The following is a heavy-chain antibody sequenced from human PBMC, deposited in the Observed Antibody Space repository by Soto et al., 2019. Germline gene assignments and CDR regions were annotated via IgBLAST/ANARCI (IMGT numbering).Heavy chain of an antibody. D-gene: IGHD2-2*01. CDR2: IYHSGSS. V-gene: IGHV4-59*12. Sequence: SETLSLTCTVSGGSISSYYWSWIRQPPGKGLEWIGYIYHSGSSNYNPSLKSRVTILLDTSKNQLSLKLSSVTAADTAVYYCARVPNYGAQGIRVTVSS. CDR3: ARVPNY. CDR1: GGSISSYY. J-gene: IGHJ4*02.